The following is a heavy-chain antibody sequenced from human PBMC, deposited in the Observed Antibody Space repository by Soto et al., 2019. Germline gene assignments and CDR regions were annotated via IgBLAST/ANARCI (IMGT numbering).Heavy chain of an antibody. V-gene: IGHV3-11*06. J-gene: IGHJ4*02. Sequence: QVQLVESGGGLVKPGGSLRLSCAASGFTFSDYYMSWIRQAPGKGLEWVSYISSSSSYTNYADSVKGRFTISRDNSKNSLYLQMNSLRAEDTAVYYCAREGGDYYDCSCYYYPYYFDYWGQGTLVTVSS. CDR3: AREGGDYYDCSCYYYPYYFDY. D-gene: IGHD3-22*01. CDR2: ISSSSSYT. CDR1: GFTFSDYY.